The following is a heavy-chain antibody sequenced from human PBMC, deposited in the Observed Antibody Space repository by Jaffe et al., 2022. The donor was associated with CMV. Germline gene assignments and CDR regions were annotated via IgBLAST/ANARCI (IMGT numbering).Heavy chain of an antibody. CDR1: GFTFSSYA. D-gene: IGHD2-2*01. Sequence: EVQLLESGGGLVQPGGSLRLSCAASGFTFSSYAMSWVRQAPGKGLEWVSAISGSGGSTYYADSVKGRFTISRDNSKNTLYLQMNSLRAEDAAVYYCAKDVTIFSIPADTVDYWGQGTLVTVSS. CDR3: AKDVTIFSIPADTVDY. J-gene: IGHJ4*02. V-gene: IGHV3-23*01. CDR2: ISGSGGST.